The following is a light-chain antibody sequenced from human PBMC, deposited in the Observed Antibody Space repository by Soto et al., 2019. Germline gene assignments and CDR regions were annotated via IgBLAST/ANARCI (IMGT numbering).Light chain of an antibody. CDR2: AAS. CDR3: EKFDSAHLP. J-gene: IGKJ4*01. V-gene: IGKV1-27*01. Sequence: DIQMTQSPSSLSASVGDRVTITCRASQGISSYLAWYQQKPGKVPKLLIFAASTLQSGVPSRFSGSGSGTDFTLTISSLEPEDVATYYCEKFDSAHLPFGGGTKVEIK. CDR1: QGISSY.